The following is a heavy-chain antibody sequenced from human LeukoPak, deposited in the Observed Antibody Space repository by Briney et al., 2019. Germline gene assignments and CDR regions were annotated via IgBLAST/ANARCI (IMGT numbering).Heavy chain of an antibody. D-gene: IGHD6-6*01. CDR1: GGSISSYS. CDR2: IYYSGST. J-gene: IGHJ6*02. Sequence: SETLSLTCTVSGGSISSYSWSWIRQPPGKGLEWIGFIYYSGSTNYNPSLKSRVTISVDTSKNQFSLKLSSVTAADTAVYYCARALAPRYYYYGMDVWGQGTTVTVSS. CDR3: ARALAPRYYYYGMDV. V-gene: IGHV4-59*01.